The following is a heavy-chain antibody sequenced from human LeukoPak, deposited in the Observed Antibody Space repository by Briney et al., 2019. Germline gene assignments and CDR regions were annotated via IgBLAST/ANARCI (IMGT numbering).Heavy chain of an antibody. CDR3: ARGTYCSSTSCYTFDY. Sequence: SQTLSLTCAISGDSVSSNSAAWNWIRQSPSRGLGWLGRTYYRSKWYNDYAVSVKSRITINPDTSKNQFSLQLNSVTPEDTAVYYCARGTYCSSTSCYTFDYWGQGTLVTVSS. CDR1: GDSVSSNSAA. CDR2: TYYRSKWYN. J-gene: IGHJ4*02. D-gene: IGHD2-2*02. V-gene: IGHV6-1*01.